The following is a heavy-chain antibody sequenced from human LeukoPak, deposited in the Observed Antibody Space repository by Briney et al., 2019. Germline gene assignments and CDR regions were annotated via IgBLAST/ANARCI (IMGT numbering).Heavy chain of an antibody. Sequence: SVKVSCKASGGTFSSYAISWVRQAPGQGLEWMGRIIPILGIANYAQKFQGRVTITADKSTSTAYMELSSLRSEDTAVYYCARSPRMGITMIAVVHRDDAFDIWGQGTMVTVSS. J-gene: IGHJ3*02. CDR3: ARSPRMGITMIAVVHRDDAFDI. V-gene: IGHV1-69*04. CDR1: GGTFSSYA. CDR2: IIPILGIA. D-gene: IGHD3-22*01.